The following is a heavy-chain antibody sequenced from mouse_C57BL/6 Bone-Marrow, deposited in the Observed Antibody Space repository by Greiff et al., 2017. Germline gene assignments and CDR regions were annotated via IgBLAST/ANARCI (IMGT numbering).Heavy chain of an antibody. CDR3: ARGGVTTEEY. J-gene: IGHJ3*01. CDR1: GYTFTSYW. D-gene: IGHD2-2*01. Sequence: VKLQASGAELVKPGASVKLSCKASGYTFTSYWMQWVKQRPGQGLEWIGEIDPSDSYTNYNQKFKGKATLTVDTSSSTAYMQLSSLTSEDSAVYYCARGGVTTEEYWGQGTLVTVSA. CDR2: IDPSDSYT. V-gene: IGHV1-50*01.